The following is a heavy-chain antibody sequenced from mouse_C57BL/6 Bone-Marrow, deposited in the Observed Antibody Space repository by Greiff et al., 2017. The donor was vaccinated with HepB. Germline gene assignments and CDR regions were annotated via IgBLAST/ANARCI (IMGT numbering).Heavy chain of an antibody. Sequence: HVQLQQSGPGLVQPSQSLSITCTASGFSLTSYGVHWVRQSPGKGLEWLGVIWSGGSTDYNAAFMSRLSITKDNSKSPVFFKMNSLQADDTAIYYCAKGGGYYDYAMDYWGQGTSVTVSS. CDR2: IWSGGST. V-gene: IGHV2-5*01. CDR1: GFSLTSYG. J-gene: IGHJ4*01. D-gene: IGHD2-3*01. CDR3: AKGGGYYDYAMDY.